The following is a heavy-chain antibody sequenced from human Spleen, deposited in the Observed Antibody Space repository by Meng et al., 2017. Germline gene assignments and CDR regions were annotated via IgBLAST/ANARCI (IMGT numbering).Heavy chain of an antibody. CDR1: GFIFSRSA. V-gene: IGHV3-23*01. CDR3: ARRGGSDGWGFFDY. CDR2: ISGSGGST. Sequence: EVHLLESGGGLVQPGGSLRLSCAVSGFIFSRSAMSWVRQAPGKGLEWVSGISGSGGSTYYADSVKGRFTISRDNSKNTLYLQMNSLRGEDTALYYCARRGGSDGWGFFDYWGQGTLVTVSS. J-gene: IGHJ4*02. D-gene: IGHD2-21*02.